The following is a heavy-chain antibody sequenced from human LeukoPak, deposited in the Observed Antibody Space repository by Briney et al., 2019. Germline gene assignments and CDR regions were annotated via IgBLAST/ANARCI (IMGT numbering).Heavy chain of an antibody. D-gene: IGHD3-16*02. CDR2: ISGSGGST. Sequence: GGALRLSCAASGFTFSSYAMSWVRQAPGKGLEWVSAISGSGGSTYYADSVKGRFTISRDNSKNTLYLQMNSLRAEDTAVYYCAKDSHRLTFGGVIVIPDYWGQGTLVTVSS. J-gene: IGHJ4*02. V-gene: IGHV3-23*01. CDR3: AKDSHRLTFGGVIVIPDY. CDR1: GFTFSSYA.